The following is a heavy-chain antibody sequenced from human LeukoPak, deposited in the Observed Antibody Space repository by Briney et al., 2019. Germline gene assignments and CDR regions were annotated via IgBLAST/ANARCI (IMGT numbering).Heavy chain of an antibody. Sequence: SETLSLTCTVSGGSINDYYWSWIRQPPGKGLDWIGYIYYSGSTNYNPSLKSRVTISVDTSKNQFPLKLSSVTAADTAVYYCARHHGGASGYWGQGTLVTVSS. CDR1: GGSINDYY. D-gene: IGHD1-26*01. CDR2: IYYSGST. J-gene: IGHJ4*02. CDR3: ARHHGGASGY. V-gene: IGHV4-59*08.